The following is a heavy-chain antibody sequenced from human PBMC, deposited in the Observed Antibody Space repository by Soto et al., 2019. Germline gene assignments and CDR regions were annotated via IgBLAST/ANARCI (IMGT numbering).Heavy chain of an antibody. J-gene: IGHJ4*02. CDR2: INAGNGNT. D-gene: IGHD3-10*01. CDR3: ARVPRDYYGSGSLDY. V-gene: IGHV1-3*01. CDR1: GYTFTSYA. Sequence: ASVKVSCKASGYTFTSYAMHWVRQAPGQRLEWMGWINAGNGNTKYSQKFQGRVTITRDTSASTAYMELRSLRSDDTAVYYCARVPRDYYGSGSLDYWGQGTRVTVSS.